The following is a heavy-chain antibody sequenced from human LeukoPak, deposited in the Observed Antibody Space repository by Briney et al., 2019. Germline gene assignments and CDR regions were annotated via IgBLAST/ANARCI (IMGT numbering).Heavy chain of an antibody. CDR2: ISAYNGNT. D-gene: IGHD6-19*01. Sequence: ASVKVSCKASGYTFTSYGISWVRQAPGQGLEWMGWISAYNGNTNYAQKLQGRVTMTTDTSTSTAYMELRSLRSDDTAVYYCARDLEVLGSIAVADNYFDYWGQGTLVTVSS. V-gene: IGHV1-18*01. CDR3: ARDLEVLGSIAVADNYFDY. J-gene: IGHJ4*02. CDR1: GYTFTSYG.